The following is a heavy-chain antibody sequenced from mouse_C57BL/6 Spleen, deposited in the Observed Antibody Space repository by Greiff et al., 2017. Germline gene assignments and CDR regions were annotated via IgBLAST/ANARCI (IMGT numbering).Heavy chain of an antibody. CDR3: ARSYDDYDEEHARDY. V-gene: IGHV1-85*01. Sequence: QVQLQQSGPELVKPGASVKLSCKASGYTFTSYDINWVKQRPGQGLEWIGWLYPRDGSTKYNENVKGKGTLTVDTSSSTAYMKLHSLTSEDSAVYFCARSYDDYDEEHARDYWGQGTSLTVSS. J-gene: IGHJ4*01. CDR1: GYTFTSYD. D-gene: IGHD2-4*01. CDR2: LYPRDGST.